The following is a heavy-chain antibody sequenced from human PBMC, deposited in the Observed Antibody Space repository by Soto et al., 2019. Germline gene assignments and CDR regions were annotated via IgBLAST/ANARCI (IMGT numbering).Heavy chain of an antibody. J-gene: IGHJ3*01. CDR2: IWYDGSYK. Sequence: QVQLVESGGGVVQPGRSLRLSCAASGFTFSSYGMHWVRQAPGRGLEWVALIWYDGSYKYYADSVKGRFTISRDDSRNTLYLQMSSLRAEDTAVYYCARDPNAAAGVLNVFDVWGQGTMVTVSS. CDR1: GFTFSSYG. V-gene: IGHV3-33*01. CDR3: ARDPNAAAGVLNVFDV. D-gene: IGHD2-2*01.